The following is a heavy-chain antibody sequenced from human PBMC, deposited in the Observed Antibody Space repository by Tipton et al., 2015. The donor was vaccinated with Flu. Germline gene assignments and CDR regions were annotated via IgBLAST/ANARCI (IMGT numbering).Heavy chain of an antibody. CDR3: ARRDYSNYVSEPKNWFDP. Sequence: TLSLTCSVSGYSIRSAYYWGWVRRPPGKGLEWIGTIYHSGTTYYNPSLTGRVTIAVDRPRNQFSLRLTSVTAADTAVYYCARRDYSNYVSEPKNWFDPWGQGTLVTVSS. V-gene: IGHV4-38-2*01. J-gene: IGHJ5*02. CDR2: IYHSGTT. CDR1: GYSIRSAYY. D-gene: IGHD4-11*01.